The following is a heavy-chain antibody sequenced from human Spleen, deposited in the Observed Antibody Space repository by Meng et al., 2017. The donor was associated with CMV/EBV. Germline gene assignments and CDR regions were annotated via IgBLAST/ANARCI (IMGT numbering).Heavy chain of an antibody. CDR3: AKSIGYSSSSYYFDY. Sequence: GGSLRLSCAASGFTFDDYAMHWVRQAPGKGLEWVSGISWNSGSIGYADSVKGRFTISRDNAKNSLYLQMNSLRAEDMALYYCAKSIGYSSSSYYFDYWGQGTLVTVSS. CDR2: ISWNSGSI. D-gene: IGHD6-6*01. J-gene: IGHJ4*02. CDR1: GFTFDDYA. V-gene: IGHV3-9*03.